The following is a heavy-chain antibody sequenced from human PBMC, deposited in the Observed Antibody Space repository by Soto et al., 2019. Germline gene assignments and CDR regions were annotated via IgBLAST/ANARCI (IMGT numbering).Heavy chain of an antibody. V-gene: IGHV2-5*02. CDR1: GFSLSSTRMA. Sequence: QITLKESGPTLVKPTQTLTLTCTFSGFSLSSTRMAVGWIRQPPGKALEWLALIYWDDDKRYSPFLKSRLTITKDPSKHRVVLTMSSMDPVDTARYSCAHIVVAGLGYYFDYWGQGTLVTVSS. D-gene: IGHD6-19*01. CDR2: IYWDDDK. J-gene: IGHJ4*02. CDR3: AHIVVAGLGYYFDY.